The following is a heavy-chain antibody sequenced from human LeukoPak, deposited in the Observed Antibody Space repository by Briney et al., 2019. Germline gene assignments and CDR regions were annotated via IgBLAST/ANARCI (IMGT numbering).Heavy chain of an antibody. CDR2: ISAYNGNT. J-gene: IGHJ4*02. V-gene: IGHV1-18*01. CDR3: ARLGIAAAAHYFDY. CDR1: GYTFTSYG. Sequence: ASVKVSCKASGYTFTSYGISWMRQAPGQGLEWMGWISAYNGNTNYAQKLQGRVTMTTDTSTSTAYMELRSLRSDDTAVYYCARLGIAAAAHYFDYWGQGTLVTVSS. D-gene: IGHD6-13*01.